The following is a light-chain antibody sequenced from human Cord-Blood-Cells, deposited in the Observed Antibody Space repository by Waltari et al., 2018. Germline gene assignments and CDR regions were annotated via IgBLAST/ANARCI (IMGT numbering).Light chain of an antibody. CDR3: MQALQTPLT. V-gene: IGKV2-28*01. J-gene: IGKJ1*01. CDR1: QSLLHSNGYNY. Sequence: DIVMTQSQLSLPVTPGEPASISCRSSQSLLHSNGYNYLDLYLQKPGLSPQLLIYLGSNRASGVPDRFSGSGSGTDCTLKISRVEAEDVGFYYCMQALQTPLTFGQGTKVEIK. CDR2: LGS.